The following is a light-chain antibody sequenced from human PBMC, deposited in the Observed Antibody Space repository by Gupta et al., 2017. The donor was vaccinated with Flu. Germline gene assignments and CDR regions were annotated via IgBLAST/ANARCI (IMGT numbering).Light chain of an antibody. J-gene: IGKJ1*01. CDR3: QQRYSLDT. V-gene: IGKV3-11*01. Sequence: DTVLTQSPATLSLSPGERATLSCRASQSVSSYFAWYQQKPGQAPRLIIYDASNRATGIPGRFSGSGCATDFTLTSSRREDEDFAIYYWQQRYSLDTFGQGTKVEIK. CDR2: DAS. CDR1: QSVSSY.